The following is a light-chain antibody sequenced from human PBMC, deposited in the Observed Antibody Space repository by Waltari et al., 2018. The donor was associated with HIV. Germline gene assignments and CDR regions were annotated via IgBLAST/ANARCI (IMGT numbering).Light chain of an antibody. CDR2: EDS. Sequence: QSALTQPASVSGSPGQSITIPCTGTSNHGDDYQYVSWYQHHPGKAPTVIIYEDSHRPSGVSNRFSGSKSGNTASLTISGLQPEDEADYFCASYISSSSPEFGGGTKVTVL. J-gene: IGLJ3*02. CDR1: SNHGDDYQY. V-gene: IGLV2-14*01. CDR3: ASYISSSSPE.